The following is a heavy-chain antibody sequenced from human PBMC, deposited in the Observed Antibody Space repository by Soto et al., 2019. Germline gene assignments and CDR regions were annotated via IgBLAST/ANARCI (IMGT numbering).Heavy chain of an antibody. Sequence: QLGGSLRLSCAASGFTFSSYSMNWVRQAPGKGLEWVSYISSSSSTIYYADSVKGRFTISRDNAKNSLYLQMNSLRAEDTAVYYCARDLYNWNYAGYYYYYYMDVWGKGTTVTVSS. V-gene: IGHV3-48*01. J-gene: IGHJ6*03. CDR2: ISSSSSTI. D-gene: IGHD1-7*01. CDR1: GFTFSSYS. CDR3: ARDLYNWNYAGYYYYYYMDV.